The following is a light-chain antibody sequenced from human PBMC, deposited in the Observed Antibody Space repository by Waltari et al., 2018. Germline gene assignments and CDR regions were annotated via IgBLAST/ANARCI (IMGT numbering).Light chain of an antibody. CDR3: ATWDGSLTAWV. CDR2: RNN. V-gene: IGLV1-47*01. Sequence: QSVLTQPPSASGTPGQRVTTSCPGSTSHIGRNYVSCYQQFPGTAPKLLVYRNNERPSGVPDRISGSKSGTSASLAISGLRSEDEADYYCATWDGSLTAWVFGGGTKVTVL. CDR1: TSHIGRNY. J-gene: IGLJ3*02.